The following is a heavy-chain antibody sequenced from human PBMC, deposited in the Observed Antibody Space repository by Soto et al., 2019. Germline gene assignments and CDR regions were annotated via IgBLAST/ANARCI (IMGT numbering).Heavy chain of an antibody. Sequence: PSQTLSLTCAISGDSVSSNSAAWNWIRQSPSRCLEWLGRTYYRSKWYNDYAVSVKSRITINPDTSKNQFSLQLNSVTPEDTAVYYCAGQVVLGGYYYYGMDVWGQGTTVTVSS. CDR3: AGQVVLGGYYYYGMDV. V-gene: IGHV6-1*01. D-gene: IGHD6-13*01. CDR1: GDSVSSNSAA. J-gene: IGHJ6*02. CDR2: TYYRSKWYN.